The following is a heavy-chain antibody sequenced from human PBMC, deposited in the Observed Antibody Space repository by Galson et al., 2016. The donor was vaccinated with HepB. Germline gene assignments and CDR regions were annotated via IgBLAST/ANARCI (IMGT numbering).Heavy chain of an antibody. Sequence: SLRLSCAASGFTFRNHGMTWVRQAPGKGLEVVSSISRSGDSTDYADSVKGRFTISRDNSKNTLSLQMNSLTADDTAIYYCVQGSTAPAVWGKGTTVIVSS. CDR3: VQGSTAPAV. CDR1: GFTFRNHG. J-gene: IGHJ6*04. CDR2: ISRSGDST. V-gene: IGHV3-23*01. D-gene: IGHD2-2*01.